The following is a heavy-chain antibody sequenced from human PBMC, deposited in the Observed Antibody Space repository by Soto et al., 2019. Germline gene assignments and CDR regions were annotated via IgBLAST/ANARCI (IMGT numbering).Heavy chain of an antibody. D-gene: IGHD6-13*01. J-gene: IGHJ1*01. CDR3: ATGRSWYLYFQH. CDR2: IYYSGST. CDR1: DGSISSYY. V-gene: IGHV4-59*08. Sequence: QVQLQESGPGLVKPSETLSLTCTVSDGSISSYYWSWIRQPPGKGLEWIGYIYYSGSTNYNPSLKSRVLISEDTSKNQFSLKLSSVTAADTAVYYCATGRSWYLYFQHWGQGTLVTVSS.